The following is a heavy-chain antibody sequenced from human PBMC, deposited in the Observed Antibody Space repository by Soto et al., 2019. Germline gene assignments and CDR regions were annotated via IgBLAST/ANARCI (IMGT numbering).Heavy chain of an antibody. CDR1: GGTFSSYA. Sequence: SVKVSCKASGGTFSSYAISWVRQAPGQGLEWMGGIIPIFGTADYAQKFQGRVTITADESTSTAYMELSSLRSEDTAVYYCARVIYGDYHYFDYWGQGTLVTVSS. J-gene: IGHJ4*02. CDR2: IIPIFGTA. D-gene: IGHD4-17*01. V-gene: IGHV1-69*13. CDR3: ARVIYGDYHYFDY.